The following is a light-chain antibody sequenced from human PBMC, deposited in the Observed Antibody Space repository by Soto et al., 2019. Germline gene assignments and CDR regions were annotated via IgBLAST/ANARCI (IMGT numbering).Light chain of an antibody. CDR2: EVS. CDR1: SSDVGANDF. Sequence: ALTQPASVSGSPGQSITISCTGTSSDVGANDFVSWYQQLPGKAPKVMIYEVSNRPSGVSNRFSGSKSGNTASLTISGLQTEDEADYYCNSYTNTGARIFGTGTKLTVL. CDR3: NSYTNTGARI. V-gene: IGLV2-14*01. J-gene: IGLJ1*01.